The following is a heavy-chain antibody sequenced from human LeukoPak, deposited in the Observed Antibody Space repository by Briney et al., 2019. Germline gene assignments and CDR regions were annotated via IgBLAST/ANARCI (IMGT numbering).Heavy chain of an antibody. J-gene: IGHJ4*02. Sequence: GGSLRLSCAASGFTSTNYAKNWVRQAPGKGLEWVSILIGSSGSTDYADSVKGRFTISRDTSKNTLFLQMNSLRAEDTAIYYCAKGAYDYIEMGYFDSWGQGTLVTVSS. CDR1: GFTSTNYA. CDR3: AKGAYDYIEMGYFDS. CDR2: LIGSSGST. V-gene: IGHV3-23*01. D-gene: IGHD5-12*01.